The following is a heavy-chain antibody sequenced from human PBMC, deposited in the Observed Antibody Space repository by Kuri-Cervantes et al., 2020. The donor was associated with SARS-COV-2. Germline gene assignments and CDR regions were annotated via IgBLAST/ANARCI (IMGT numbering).Heavy chain of an antibody. D-gene: IGHD4-23*01. V-gene: IGHV1-69*13. CDR2: IIPFFGTP. CDR3: ARDVGYGGSSELDITYFDF. J-gene: IGHJ4*02. CDR1: GDSFSSYS. Sequence: SVKVSCKASGDSFSSYSFNWVRRAPGQGLEWMGGIIPFFGTPSYAQRFEGRVTITADEPTRTVYMEMSSLTLDDTAVYFCARDVGYGGSSELDITYFDFWGQGTLVTVSS.